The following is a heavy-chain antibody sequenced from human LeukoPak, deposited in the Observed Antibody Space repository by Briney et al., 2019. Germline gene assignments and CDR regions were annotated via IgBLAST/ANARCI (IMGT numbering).Heavy chain of an antibody. CDR3: AKDRSRYDSSAYDFDY. CDR1: GFTYSTYS. V-gene: IGHV3-23*01. CDR2: ISGSGAST. D-gene: IGHD3-22*01. J-gene: IGHJ4*02. Sequence: PGGSLRLSCAASGFTYSTYSMNWVRQAPGKGLEWVSGISGSGASTYYADSVKGRFTISRDNSKNTLHLQMNSLRAEDTAVYYCAKDRSRYDSSAYDFDYWGQGTLVTVSS.